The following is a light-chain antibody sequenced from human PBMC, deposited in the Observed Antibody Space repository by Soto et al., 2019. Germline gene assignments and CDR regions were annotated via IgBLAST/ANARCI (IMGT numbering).Light chain of an antibody. Sequence: EIVLTQSPATLSLSPGERATLSCRASQSVSSYLVWYQQKPGQAPRLLIYDASNRATGIPARFSGSGSGTDFTLTISSLEPEDFAVYYCQQRSNWPPWTFGQGTKVENK. J-gene: IGKJ1*01. CDR3: QQRSNWPPWT. CDR2: DAS. CDR1: QSVSSY. V-gene: IGKV3-11*01.